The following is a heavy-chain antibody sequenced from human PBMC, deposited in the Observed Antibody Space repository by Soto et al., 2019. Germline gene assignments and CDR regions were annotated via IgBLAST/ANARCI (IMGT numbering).Heavy chain of an antibody. J-gene: IGHJ6*02. CDR3: ARGGYYDNTWGKLSHYGLDV. D-gene: IGHD3-16*01. CDR2: ISPYNDYT. Sequence: ASVKVSCKPFGYTFIRDGITWVRQAPGQGLEWMGWISPYNDYTIYAQKLQGRVTMATDTSTRIVYMELRGLKSVDTAVYYCARGGYYDNTWGKLSHYGLDVWGQGTSVTV. V-gene: IGHV1-18*01. CDR1: GYTFIRDG.